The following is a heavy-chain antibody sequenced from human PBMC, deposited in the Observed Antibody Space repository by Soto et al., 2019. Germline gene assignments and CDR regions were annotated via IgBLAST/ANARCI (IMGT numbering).Heavy chain of an antibody. J-gene: IGHJ6*02. CDR2: LLYDGSNK. CDR3: ARDGRIRFLEWSPRWYGMDV. V-gene: IGHV3-33*01. CDR1: GFTFSSYG. Sequence: PGGSLRLSCAASGFTFSSYGMHWVRQAPGKGLEWVAVLLYDGSNKYYADSVKGRFTISRDNSKNTLYLQMNSLRAEDTAVYYCARDGRIRFLEWSPRWYGMDVWGQGTTVTVSS. D-gene: IGHD3-3*01.